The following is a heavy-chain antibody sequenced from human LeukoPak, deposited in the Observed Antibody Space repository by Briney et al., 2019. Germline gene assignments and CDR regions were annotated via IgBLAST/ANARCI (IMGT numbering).Heavy chain of an antibody. Sequence: GGSLRPSCAASGFSSSDYFMSWVRQAPGKGLEWVSYIPSSGTTIHYADSEKGLFTISRGSAKNSLYLQMSSLGAEDTAVYYCASGVADSHGWYHFDWWGQGTLVTVSA. CDR2: IPSSGTTI. V-gene: IGHV3-11*04. J-gene: IGHJ4*02. D-gene: IGHD6-19*01. CDR1: GFSSSDYF. CDR3: ASGVADSHGWYHFDW.